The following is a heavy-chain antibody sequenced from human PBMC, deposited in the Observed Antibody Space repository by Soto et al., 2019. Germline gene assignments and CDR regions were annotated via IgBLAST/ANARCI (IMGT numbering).Heavy chain of an antibody. CDR1: GYTFTSYG. CDR3: ARSNIVVVPAAISTLDWYFDI. Sequence: QVQLVQSGAEVKKPGASVKVSCKASGYTFTSYGISWVRQAPGQGLEWMGWISAYNGNTNYAQKLQGRVTMTTDTSTRTAYMELRSLRSDDTAEYYCARSNIVVVPAAISTLDWYFDIWGRGTLVTVSS. D-gene: IGHD2-2*01. J-gene: IGHJ2*01. V-gene: IGHV1-18*01. CDR2: ISAYNGNT.